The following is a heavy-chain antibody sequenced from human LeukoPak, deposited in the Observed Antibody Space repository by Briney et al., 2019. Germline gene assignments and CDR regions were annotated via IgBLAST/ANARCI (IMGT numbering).Heavy chain of an antibody. J-gene: IGHJ3*02. CDR1: GYSFTSCY. D-gene: IGHD1-26*01. Sequence: ASLKVSCKTSGYSFTSCYMHWVRQAPGQGLEWMGIINPSGGSTTYAQKFQGRLTMASDTSTSTVYMELSSLRSEDTAVYYCARSSAYYNEADIWGQGTMVTVSS. CDR3: ARSSAYYNEADI. CDR2: INPSGGST. V-gene: IGHV1-46*01.